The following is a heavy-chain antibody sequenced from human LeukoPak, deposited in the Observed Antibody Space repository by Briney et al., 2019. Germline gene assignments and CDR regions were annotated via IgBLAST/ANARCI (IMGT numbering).Heavy chain of an antibody. CDR1: GGSFSDYY. CDR2: ITHSGTT. CDR3: ARGPPRDYASSGFYFNY. V-gene: IGHV4-34*01. Sequence: SETLSLTCAIYGGSFSDYYWSWIRQPPNRGLEWIGEITHSGTTNYNQSLKSRVTISEDTSKNQFSLNLNSVTAADTAVYYCARGPPRDYASSGFYFNYWGRGTLVIVSS. J-gene: IGHJ4*02. D-gene: IGHD3-22*01.